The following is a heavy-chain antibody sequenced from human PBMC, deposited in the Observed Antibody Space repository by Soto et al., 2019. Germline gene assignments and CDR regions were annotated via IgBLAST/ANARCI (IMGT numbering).Heavy chain of an antibody. J-gene: IGHJ4*02. CDR3: VGERYAGFDY. Sequence: EGQLVESGGGLVQPGGSLRLSCKASAFSLVAKYLDGVRQAPGQGLEWVGRTVNKAFSYTTEYAAAVKGRFTISRDDSENSLYLQMTSLRTEDTAVYYCVGERYAGFDYWGQGALVTVSS. D-gene: IGHD2-8*01. CDR1: AFSLVAKY. CDR2: TVNKAFSYTT. V-gene: IGHV3-72*01.